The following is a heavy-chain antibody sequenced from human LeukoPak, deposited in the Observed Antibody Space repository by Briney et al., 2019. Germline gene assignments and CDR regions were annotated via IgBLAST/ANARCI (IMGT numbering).Heavy chain of an antibody. J-gene: IGHJ4*02. D-gene: IGHD1-7*01. V-gene: IGHV4-59*12. CDR2: IYYSGST. CDR1: GGSISSYY. Sequence: SETLSLTCTVSGGSISSYYWSWIRQPPGKGLEWIGYIYYSGSTNYNPSLKSRVTISVDTSKNQFSLKLSSVTAADTAVYYCARGSRITGTTPIDYWGQGTLVTVSS. CDR3: ARGSRITGTTPIDY.